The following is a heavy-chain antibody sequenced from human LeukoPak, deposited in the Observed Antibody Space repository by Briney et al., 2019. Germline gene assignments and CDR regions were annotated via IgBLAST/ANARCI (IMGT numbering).Heavy chain of an antibody. CDR1: GFTVSSNY. CDR2: IYSGGST. D-gene: IGHD3-10*01. CDR3: ARVRGSGLNYYYMDV. V-gene: IGHV3-66*01. J-gene: IGHJ6*03. Sequence: PGGSLRLSCAASGFTVSSNYMSWVRQAPGKGLEWVSVIYSGGSTYYADSVKGRFTISRDNSKNSLYLQMNSLRAEDTAVYYCARVRGSGLNYYYMDVWGKGTTVTVPS.